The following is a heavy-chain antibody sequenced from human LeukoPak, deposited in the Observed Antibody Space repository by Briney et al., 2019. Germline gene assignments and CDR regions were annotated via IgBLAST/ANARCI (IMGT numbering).Heavy chain of an antibody. J-gene: IGHJ6*04. CDR3: AELGITMIGGV. V-gene: IGHV3-48*03. D-gene: IGHD3-10*02. CDR2: ISSSGSTI. Sequence: GGSLRLSCAASGITFSSYAMHWVRQAPGKGLEWVSYISSSGSTIYYADSVKGRFTISRDNAKNSLYLQMNSLRAEDTAVYYCAELGITMIGGVWGKGTTVTISS. CDR1: GITFSSYA.